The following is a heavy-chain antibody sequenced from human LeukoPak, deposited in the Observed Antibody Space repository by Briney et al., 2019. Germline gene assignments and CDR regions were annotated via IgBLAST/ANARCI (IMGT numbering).Heavy chain of an antibody. CDR2: TYYRSKWNN. CDR1: GDSVSTNSAT. Sequence: SQALSLTCAISGDSVSTNSATWTWLRQSPSRGLEWLGRTYYRSKWNNDYAVSMKSRITINPDTSKNQFSLQLNSVTPEDTAVYYCARLVGASWFDSWGQGTLVTVSS. CDR3: ARLVGASWFDS. V-gene: IGHV6-1*01. J-gene: IGHJ5*01. D-gene: IGHD1-26*01.